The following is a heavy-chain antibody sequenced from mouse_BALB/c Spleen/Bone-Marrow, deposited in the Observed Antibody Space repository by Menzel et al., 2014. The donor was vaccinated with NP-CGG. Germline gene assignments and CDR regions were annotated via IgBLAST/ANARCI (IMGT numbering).Heavy chain of an antibody. Sequence: VQLQQSGAELVKPGASVKLSCKASGYTFTSYDINWVRQRPEQGLEWIGWIFPGDGGTKCNEKFKGKATLTTDKSSSTAYMQLNRLTFEDSAVHFCARNYRYAWFAYWGQGTLVTVSA. CDR3: ARNYRYAWFAY. V-gene: IGHV1-85*01. CDR1: GYTFTSYD. J-gene: IGHJ3*01. D-gene: IGHD2-14*01. CDR2: IFPGDGGT.